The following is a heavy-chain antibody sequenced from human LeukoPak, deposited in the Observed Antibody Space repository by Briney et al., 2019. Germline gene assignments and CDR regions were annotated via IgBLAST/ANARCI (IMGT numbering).Heavy chain of an antibody. CDR1: GFTFSIYW. CDR2: IKEDGSEK. CDR3: ARDRPTPRARIDY. J-gene: IGHJ4*02. V-gene: IGHV3-7*01. D-gene: IGHD2-15*01. Sequence: GGSLRLSCAASGFTFSIYWMTWVRQAPGKGLEWVANIKEDGSEKYYVDSVKGRYTISRDNAKKSLYLQMNSLRAEDTAVYYCARDRPTPRARIDYWGQGTLVTVSS.